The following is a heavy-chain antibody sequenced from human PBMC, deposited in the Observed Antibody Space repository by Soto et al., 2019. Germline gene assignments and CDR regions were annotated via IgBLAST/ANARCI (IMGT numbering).Heavy chain of an antibody. Sequence: GGSLRLSCAASGFTFSSYSMNWVRQAPGKGLEWVSSISSSSSYIYYADSVKGRFTISRDNAKNSLYLQMNSLRAEDTAVYYCARGRSSGWYKGYYGMDVWGQGTTVTAP. CDR3: ARGRSSGWYKGYYGMDV. D-gene: IGHD6-19*01. V-gene: IGHV3-21*01. J-gene: IGHJ6*02. CDR1: GFTFSSYS. CDR2: ISSSSSYI.